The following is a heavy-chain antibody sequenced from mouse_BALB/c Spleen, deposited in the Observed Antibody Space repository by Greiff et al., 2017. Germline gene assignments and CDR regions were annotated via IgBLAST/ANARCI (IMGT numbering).Heavy chain of an antibody. CDR3: AREGYGSRFDY. D-gene: IGHD1-1*01. V-gene: IGHV5-9-4*01. CDR1: GFTFSSYA. J-gene: IGHJ2*01. CDR2: ISSGGSYT. Sequence: EVQVVESGGGLVKPGGSLKLSCAASGFTFSSYAMSWVRQSPEKRLEWVAEISSGGSYTYYPDTVTGRFTISRDNAKNTLYLEMSSLRSEDTAMYYCAREGYGSRFDYWGQGTTLTVSS.